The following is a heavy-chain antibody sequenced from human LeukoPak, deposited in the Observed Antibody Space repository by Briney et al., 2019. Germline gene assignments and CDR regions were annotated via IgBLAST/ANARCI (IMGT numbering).Heavy chain of an antibody. J-gene: IGHJ4*02. CDR1: GFTFGDYA. CDR2: IRHSDGNT. D-gene: IGHD1-1*01. CDR3: AKGQETESRLDS. V-gene: IGHV3-23*01. Sequence: GGSLRPSCTASGFTFGDYAMSWFRQAPGKGLEWVSGIRHSDGNTYYADSVKGRFTISSDKSKNILFLQMNSLRAEDTALYYCAKGQETESRLDSWGQGTLVTVSS.